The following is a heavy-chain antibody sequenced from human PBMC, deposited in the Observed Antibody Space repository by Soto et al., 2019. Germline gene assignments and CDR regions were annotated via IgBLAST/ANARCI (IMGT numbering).Heavy chain of an antibody. CDR3: AKDRALENQTPYGMDV. CDR1: PITVYNFAA. J-gene: IGHJ6*02. D-gene: IGHD2-2*01. CDR2: ISGRGDHR. V-gene: IGHV3-23*01. Sequence: EMQLLESGGGLGQPGGSLRLSCVASPITVYNFAAMSWVRQTPERGLEWVSTISGRGDHRYYADSVKGRFTISRDNSKNRLYLQMDGLRVDDTAVYYCAKDRALENQTPYGMDVWGQGTTATV.